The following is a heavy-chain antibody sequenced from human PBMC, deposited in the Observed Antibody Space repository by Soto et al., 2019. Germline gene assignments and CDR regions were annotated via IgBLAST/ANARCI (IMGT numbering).Heavy chain of an antibody. V-gene: IGHV1-18*04. J-gene: IGHJ6*02. Sequence: QVQLVQSGAEVKKPGASVKVSCKASGYTFTSYGISWVRQAPGQGLEWMGWISAYNGNTNYAQKLQGRVTMTTDTSTSTAYMDVRRLRSDDTAVYYCARPHDYWYYYGMDVCGQGTTVTVSS. CDR1: GYTFTSYG. D-gene: IGHD2-8*02. CDR2: ISAYNGNT. CDR3: ARPHDYWYYYGMDV.